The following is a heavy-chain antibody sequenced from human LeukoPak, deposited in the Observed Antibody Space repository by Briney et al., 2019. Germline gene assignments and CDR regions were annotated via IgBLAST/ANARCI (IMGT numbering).Heavy chain of an antibody. J-gene: IGHJ5*02. V-gene: IGHV3-21*01. CDR2: ISSGSSYI. CDR1: GFTFSSYS. CDR3: ARDVVTAISWFDP. D-gene: IGHD2-21*02. Sequence: PGGSLRLSCAASGFTFSSYSMNWVRQAPGKGLEWVSSISSGSSYIYYADSVKGRFTISRDNAKNSLYLRMNSLRAEDTAVYYCARDVVTAISWFDPWGQGTLVTVSS.